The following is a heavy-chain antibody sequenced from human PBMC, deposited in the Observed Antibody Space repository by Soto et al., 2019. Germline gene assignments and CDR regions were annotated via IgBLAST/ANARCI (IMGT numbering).Heavy chain of an antibody. D-gene: IGHD4-17*01. CDR3: AKDAISGDGIWLMDS. Sequence: GGSLRLSCAAPGFTFRNYAMTWARQAPGKGLEWVSSLLRSGSSAYYADSVRGRFTISSDTSANSLYLQMDNLRAEDTAIYYCAKDAISGDGIWLMDSWGQGTVVTVSS. J-gene: IGHJ5*02. V-gene: IGHV3-23*01. CDR2: LLRSGSSA. CDR1: GFTFRNYA.